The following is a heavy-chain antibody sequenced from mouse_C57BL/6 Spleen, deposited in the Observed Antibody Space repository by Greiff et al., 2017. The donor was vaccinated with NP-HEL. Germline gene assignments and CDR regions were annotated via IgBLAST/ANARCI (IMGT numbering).Heavy chain of an antibody. CDR2: IDPSDSET. D-gene: IGHD1-1*01. CDR3: ARSYYYGSSPYWYFDV. Sequence: QVQLQQPGAELVRPGSSVKLSCKASGYTFTSYWMHWVKQRPIQGLEWIGNIDPSDSETHYNQKFKDKATLTVDKSSSTAYMQLSSLTSEDSAVYYCARSYYYGSSPYWYFDVCGTGTTVTVSS. J-gene: IGHJ1*03. V-gene: IGHV1-52*01. CDR1: GYTFTSYW.